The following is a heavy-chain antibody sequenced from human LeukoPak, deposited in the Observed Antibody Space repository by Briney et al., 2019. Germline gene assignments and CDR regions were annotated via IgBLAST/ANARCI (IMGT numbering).Heavy chain of an antibody. V-gene: IGHV1-2*02. CDR1: GYSFTDYY. Sequence: PRASVKVSCKTSGYSFTDYYMHWVRQAPGQGLEWMGWINPNSGGTSSAQKFQGRVTMTRDTSITTVYMEVRWLTSDDTAIYYCARADRLHGGPYLIGPWGQGTLVTVSS. CDR2: INPNSGGT. J-gene: IGHJ5*02. D-gene: IGHD2-21*01. CDR3: ARADRLHGGPYLIGP.